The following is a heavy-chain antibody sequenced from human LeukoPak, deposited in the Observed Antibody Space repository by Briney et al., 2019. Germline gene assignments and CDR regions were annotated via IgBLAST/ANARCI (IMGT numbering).Heavy chain of an antibody. D-gene: IGHD1-14*01. J-gene: IGHJ4*02. Sequence: PGGSLRLSCAASGFTFSSYGMHWVRQAPGKGLEWVAVIWYDGSNKYYADSVKGRFTISRDNSKNTLYLQMNSLRAEDTAVYYCARDCGNPGEYYFDYWGQGTLVTVSS. V-gene: IGHV3-33*08. CDR3: ARDCGNPGEYYFDY. CDR2: IWYDGSNK. CDR1: GFTFSSYG.